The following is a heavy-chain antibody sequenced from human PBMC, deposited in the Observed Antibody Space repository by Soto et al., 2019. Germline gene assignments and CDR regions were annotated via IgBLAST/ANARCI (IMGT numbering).Heavy chain of an antibody. Sequence: QVQLVQSGAEVQKPGSSVKVSCKASGGTFSSYAISWVRQAPGHGREWMGGIHPIFGTANYSQKFQGRVTLTADESTRTAYMELSSLRSEDTAMYYCARGAAAGTATHFDYWGQGTLVTVSS. V-gene: IGHV1-69*01. CDR1: GGTFSSYA. CDR3: ARGAAAGTATHFDY. D-gene: IGHD6-13*01. J-gene: IGHJ4*02. CDR2: IHPIFGTA.